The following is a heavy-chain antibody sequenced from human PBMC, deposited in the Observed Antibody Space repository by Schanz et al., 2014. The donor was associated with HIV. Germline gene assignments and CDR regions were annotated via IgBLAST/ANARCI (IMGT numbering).Heavy chain of an antibody. CDR2: ISYDGSNK. CDR3: AKDKSRHTYSSSSRFDP. J-gene: IGHJ5*02. Sequence: VQLVDSGGGLVQPGGSLRLSCVASGFTFNNYAMTWIRQAPGKGVEGVAVISYDGSNKKYADSVKGRFTISRDNSKNTLYLQMNSLRPEDTAVYYCAKDKSRHTYSSSSRFDPWGQGTLVTVSS. V-gene: IGHV3-30*18. D-gene: IGHD6-13*01. CDR1: GFTFNNYA.